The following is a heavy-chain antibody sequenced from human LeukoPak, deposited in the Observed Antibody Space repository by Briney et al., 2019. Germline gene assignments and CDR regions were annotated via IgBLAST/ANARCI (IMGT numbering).Heavy chain of an antibody. Sequence: GALRLSCAASGFTFSSYAMHGVRQAPGKGLERVAVISYDGSNKYYADSVKGRFTISRDNSMNTLYLQMNSLRAEDTAVYYCARNKYYYDSSGYYHYYYYYYGIDVWGQGTTVTVSS. D-gene: IGHD3-22*01. CDR3: ARNKYYYDSSGYYHYYYYYYGIDV. CDR2: ISYDGSNK. V-gene: IGHV3-30-3*01. J-gene: IGHJ6*02. CDR1: GFTFSSYA.